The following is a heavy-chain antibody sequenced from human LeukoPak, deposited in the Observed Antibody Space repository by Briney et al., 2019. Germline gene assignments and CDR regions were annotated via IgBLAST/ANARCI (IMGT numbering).Heavy chain of an antibody. CDR1: GLTFSGSW. CDR3: TRAGSRWGYGRYYYYMDV. Sequence: GGSLRLSCAASGLTFSGSWMNWVRQAPGKGLEWVANIKQDGSEKYYVDSVKGRFTISRDNAKNSLYLQMNSLRAEDTAVYYCTRAGSRWGYGRYYYYMDVWGKGTTVTISS. J-gene: IGHJ6*03. V-gene: IGHV3-7*01. D-gene: IGHD5-12*01. CDR2: IKQDGSEK.